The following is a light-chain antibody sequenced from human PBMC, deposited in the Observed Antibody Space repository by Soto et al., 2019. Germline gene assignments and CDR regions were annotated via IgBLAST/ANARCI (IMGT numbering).Light chain of an antibody. J-gene: IGLJ1*01. V-gene: IGLV2-8*01. CDR1: SSDVGGSDY. CDR3: SSYVDNNKGV. Sequence: QSALTQPPSASGSPGQSVTISCTGTSSDVGGSDYVSWYQQHPGKAPKLMIYEVNKRPSGVPDRFSGSKSGNAAFLTVSGLQAEDEGDYYCSSYVDNNKGVFGTGTKLTVL. CDR2: EVN.